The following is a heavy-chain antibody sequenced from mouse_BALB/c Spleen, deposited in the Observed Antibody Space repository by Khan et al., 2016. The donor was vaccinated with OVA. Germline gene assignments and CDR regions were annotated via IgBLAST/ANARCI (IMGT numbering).Heavy chain of an antibody. J-gene: IGHJ4*01. V-gene: IGHV2-6-5*01. CDR1: GFSLTDHG. CDR3: AKQIWSPYYGMDY. D-gene: IGHD1-1*02. Sequence: QVQLKESGPGLVAPSQSLSITCTVSGFSLTDHGVSWIRQPPGKGLEWLGVIWGGGSTYYNSVLKSRLSISKDNSKSQVFLKMNSLQTDDTAMYFCAKQIWSPYYGMDYWDQGTSVTVSS. CDR2: IWGGGST.